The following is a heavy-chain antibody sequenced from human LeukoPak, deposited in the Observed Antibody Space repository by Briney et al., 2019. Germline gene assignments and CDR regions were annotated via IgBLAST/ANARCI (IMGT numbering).Heavy chain of an antibody. Sequence: SETLSLTCTVSGGSISSSSYYWDWIRQSPGKGLEWIGNIYSGGSTYCTPSLKSRVTLSVDTSKNQFSLKLSSVTAADTAIYFCARHSRSGSGGYENAFDIWGQGTMVTVSS. CDR2: IYSGGST. V-gene: IGHV4-39*01. J-gene: IGHJ3*02. D-gene: IGHD5-12*01. CDR3: ARHSRSGSGGYENAFDI. CDR1: GGSISSSSYY.